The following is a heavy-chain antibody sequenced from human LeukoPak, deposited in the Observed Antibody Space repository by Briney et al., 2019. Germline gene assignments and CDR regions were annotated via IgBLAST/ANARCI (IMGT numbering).Heavy chain of an antibody. Sequence: SETLSLTCTVSGGSISSSSYYWSWIRQPAGKGLEWIGRLYTSGSTNYNPSLKIRVTISADTSKNQVSLKLSSVTAADTAVYYCARGVVAAGHFDYWGQGTLVTVSS. CDR2: LYTSGST. V-gene: IGHV4-61*02. CDR3: ARGVVAAGHFDY. CDR1: GGSISSSSYY. J-gene: IGHJ4*02. D-gene: IGHD2-2*01.